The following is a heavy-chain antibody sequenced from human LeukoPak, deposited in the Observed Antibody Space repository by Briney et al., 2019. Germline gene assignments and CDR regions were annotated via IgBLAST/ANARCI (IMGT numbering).Heavy chain of an antibody. CDR1: GGSISSSSYY. J-gene: IGHJ4*02. D-gene: IGHD7-27*01. CDR3: ARGFRTGYFDY. V-gene: IGHV4-39*01. CDR2: IYYSGST. Sequence: SEILSLTCTVSGGSISSSSYYWGWIRQPPGKGLEWIGSIYYSGSTYYNPSLKSRVTISVDASKNQFSLKLSSVTAADTAVYYCARGFRTGYFDYWGQGTLVTVSS.